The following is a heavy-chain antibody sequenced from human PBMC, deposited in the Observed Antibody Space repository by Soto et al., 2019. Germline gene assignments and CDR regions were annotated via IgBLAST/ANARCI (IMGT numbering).Heavy chain of an antibody. CDR1: GYTFTSYD. V-gene: IGHV1-8*01. J-gene: IGHJ5*02. CDR2: MNPNSGNT. Sequence: QVLLVQSGAEVKKPGASVKVSCKASGYTFTSYDINWVRQATGQGLEWMGWMNPNSGNTGYAQKFQGPVTMPRNTSITTPYTQLSSLRSEDTPVYYRTRAVSSGRATAWAQGTLVTVPS. D-gene: IGHD6-19*01. CDR3: TRAVSSGRATA.